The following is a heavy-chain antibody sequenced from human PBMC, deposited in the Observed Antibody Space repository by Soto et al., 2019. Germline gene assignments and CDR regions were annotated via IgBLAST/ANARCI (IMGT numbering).Heavy chain of an antibody. CDR3: AKEGAAVAGTYVFDV. V-gene: IGHV3-30*18. CDR1: GFTFSTYG. J-gene: IGHJ3*01. D-gene: IGHD6-19*01. Sequence: QVQLVESGGGVVQPGRSLRLSCAASGFTFSTYGMHWVRQAPGKGLEWVAVISQDGTNRYYADSVKGRFTISRDNYKNMLFLQMDSLRTEDTAVFYCAKEGAAVAGTYVFDVWGQGTMVTVSS. CDR2: ISQDGTNR.